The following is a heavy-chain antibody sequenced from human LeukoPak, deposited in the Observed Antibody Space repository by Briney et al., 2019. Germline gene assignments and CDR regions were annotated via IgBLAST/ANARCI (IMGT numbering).Heavy chain of an antibody. Sequence: GASVKVSCKASGYTFTGYYMHWVRQAPGQGLEWMGWINPSSGGTNYAQKFQGRVTMTRDTSISTAYMELSRLRSDDTAVYYCARVRYYGSGETPFFDYWGQGTLVTVSS. J-gene: IGHJ4*02. D-gene: IGHD3-10*01. CDR1: GYTFTGYY. V-gene: IGHV1-2*02. CDR2: INPSSGGT. CDR3: ARVRYYGSGETPFFDY.